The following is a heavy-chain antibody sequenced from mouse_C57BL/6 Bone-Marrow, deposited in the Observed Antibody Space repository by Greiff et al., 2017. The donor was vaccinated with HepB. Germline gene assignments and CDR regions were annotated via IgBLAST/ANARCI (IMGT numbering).Heavy chain of an antibody. CDR3: AGGSSYGYYAMDY. CDR2: IHPNSGST. D-gene: IGHD1-1*01. Sequence: VKLQQPGAELVKPGASVKLSCKASGYTFTSYWMHWVKQRPGQGLEWIGMIHPNSGSTNYNEKFKSKATLTVDKSSSTAYMQLSSLTSEDSAVYYCAGGSSYGYYAMDYWGQGTSVTVSS. CDR1: GYTFTSYW. V-gene: IGHV1-64*01. J-gene: IGHJ4*01.